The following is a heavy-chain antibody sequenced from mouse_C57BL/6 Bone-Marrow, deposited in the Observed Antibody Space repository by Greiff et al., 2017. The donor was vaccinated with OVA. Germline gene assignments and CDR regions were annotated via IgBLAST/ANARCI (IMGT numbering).Heavy chain of an antibody. J-gene: IGHJ3*01. CDR2: IHPNSGST. Sequence: VQLQQPGAELVKPGASVKLSCKASGYTFTSYWMPWVKQRPGQGLEWIGMIHPNSGSTNYNEKFKSKATLTVDKSSSTAYMQLSSLTSEDSAVYYCARSGTGTFAWFAYWGQGTLVTVSA. D-gene: IGHD4-1*01. V-gene: IGHV1-64*01. CDR1: GYTFTSYW. CDR3: ARSGTGTFAWFAY.